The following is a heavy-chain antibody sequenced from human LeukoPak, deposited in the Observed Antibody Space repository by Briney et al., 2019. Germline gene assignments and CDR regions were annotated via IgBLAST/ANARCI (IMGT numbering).Heavy chain of an antibody. CDR2: IYSGGST. V-gene: IGHV3-53*01. CDR3: ARALWMDV. J-gene: IGHJ6*04. CDR1: GFTVSSNY. Sequence: GVSLRLSCAASGFTVSSNYMSWVRQAPGKGLEWVSVIYSGGSTYYADSVKGRFTISRDNSKNTLYLQMDSLRADDTAVYYCARALWMDVWGKGTTVTVSS.